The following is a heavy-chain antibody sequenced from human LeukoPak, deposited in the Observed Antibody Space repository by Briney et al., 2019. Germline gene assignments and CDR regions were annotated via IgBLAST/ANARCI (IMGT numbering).Heavy chain of an antibody. V-gene: IGHV3-23*01. CDR3: AKDVTMIVVVNDAFDI. J-gene: IGHJ3*02. D-gene: IGHD3-22*01. CDR1: GFTVSSNY. Sequence: GGSLRLSCAASGFTVSSNYMSWVRQAPGKGLEWVSAISGSGGSTYYADSVKGRFTISRDNSKNTLYLQMNSLRAEDTAVYYCAKDVTMIVVVNDAFDIWGQGTMVTVSS. CDR2: ISGSGGST.